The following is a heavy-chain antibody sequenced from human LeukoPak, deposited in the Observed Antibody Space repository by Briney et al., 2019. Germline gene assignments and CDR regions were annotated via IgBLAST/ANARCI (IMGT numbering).Heavy chain of an antibody. CDR1: GYTFTSYL. CDR2: IDPGDSCT. CDR3: ARMGYSSSWYHDS. J-gene: IGHJ4*02. V-gene: IGHV5-10-1*01. D-gene: IGHD6-13*01. Sequence: GESLKISCKGTGYTFTSYLIGWVRQTPGEGLEWMGRIDPGDSCTNYSPSFQGHVTISVAKSISTAFLQWSSLKASDTAMYYCARMGYSSSWYHDSWGQGTLVAVSS.